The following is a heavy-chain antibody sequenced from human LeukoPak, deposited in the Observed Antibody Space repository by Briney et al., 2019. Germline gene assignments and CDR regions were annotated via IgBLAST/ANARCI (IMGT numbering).Heavy chain of an antibody. D-gene: IGHD3-10*01. CDR1: GFTFSSYA. CDR2: ISGSGSST. J-gene: IGHJ4*02. Sequence: GSLRLSCAASGFTFSSYAMSWVRQAPGKGLEWVSAISGSGSSTYYADSVKGRFTISRDNSKNTLFLQMNSLRAEDTAVYYCAKEYGSGSNPIDYWGQGTLVTVSS. CDR3: AKEYGSGSNPIDY. V-gene: IGHV3-23*01.